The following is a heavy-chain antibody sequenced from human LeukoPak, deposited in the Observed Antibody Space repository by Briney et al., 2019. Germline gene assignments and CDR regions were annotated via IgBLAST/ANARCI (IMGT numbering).Heavy chain of an antibody. V-gene: IGHV1-69*04. CDR1: GGTFSSYA. CDR3: ATPLIGQGVSLGY. CDR2: IIPILGIA. Sequence: SVKVSCKASGGTFSSYAISWVRQAPGQGLEWMGRIIPILGIANYAQKFQGRVTITADKSTSTAYMELSSLRSEDTAVYYCATPLIGQGVSLGYWGQGTLVTVSS. D-gene: IGHD3-16*01. J-gene: IGHJ4*02.